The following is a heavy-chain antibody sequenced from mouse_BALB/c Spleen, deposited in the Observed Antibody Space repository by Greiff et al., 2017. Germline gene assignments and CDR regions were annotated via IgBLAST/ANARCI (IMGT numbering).Heavy chain of an antibody. Sequence: EVQVVESGGDLVKPGGSLKLSCAASGFTFSSYGMSWVRQTPDKRLEWVATISSGGSYTYYPDSVKGRFTISRDNAKNTLYLQMSSLKSEDTAMYYCARRREGAMDYWGQGTSVTVSS. CDR3: ARRREGAMDY. J-gene: IGHJ4*01. V-gene: IGHV5-6*01. CDR1: GFTFSSYG. CDR2: ISSGGSYT.